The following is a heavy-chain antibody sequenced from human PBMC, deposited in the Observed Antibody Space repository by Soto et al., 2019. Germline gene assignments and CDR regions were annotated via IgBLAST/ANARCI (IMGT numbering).Heavy chain of an antibody. Sequence: QVQLVQSGAEVKKPGASVKVSCKASGYTFTSYEINWVRQATGQGLEYLGWMNPNSGKTAYVQKFQGRVTMTLDTSISTAYMELGSLRSEDTAVYFCARGIKYGAYSRLFDPWGQGTLVTVSS. J-gene: IGHJ5*02. CDR2: MNPNSGKT. CDR1: GYTFTSYE. D-gene: IGHD4-17*01. V-gene: IGHV1-8*01. CDR3: ARGIKYGAYSRLFDP.